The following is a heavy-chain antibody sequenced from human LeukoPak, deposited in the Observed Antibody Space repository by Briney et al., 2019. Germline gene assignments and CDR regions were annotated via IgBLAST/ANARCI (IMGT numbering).Heavy chain of an antibody. V-gene: IGHV3-30*18. Sequence: GWSLRLSCAASGFTLSSYDMHWVRQAPAKGLEWVAVISYDGSNTYYADSVKGRFTISRDNSKNTLYLQMNSLRAEDTAVYYCAKDRYSKAAGTFDYWGQGTLVTVSS. CDR3: AKDRYSKAAGTFDY. CDR1: GFTLSSYD. CDR2: ISYDGSNT. J-gene: IGHJ4*02. D-gene: IGHD6-13*01.